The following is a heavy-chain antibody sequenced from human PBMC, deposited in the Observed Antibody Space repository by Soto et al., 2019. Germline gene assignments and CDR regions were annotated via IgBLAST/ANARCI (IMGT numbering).Heavy chain of an antibody. CDR3: GHGSWRGECSDSSCYPINY. V-gene: IGHV1-8*01. CDR2: MNTDSGNT. Sequence: ASLKVSCKDSGCNFISYDCNWVRQATGIELEWMGWMNTDSGNTGFARKFQGGVTMTSNSSMNTAYMELSSLTYEETAVYLCGHGSWRGECSDSSCYPINYWGQGTQVTVSP. D-gene: IGHD2-2*03. J-gene: IGHJ4*02. CDR1: GCNFISYD.